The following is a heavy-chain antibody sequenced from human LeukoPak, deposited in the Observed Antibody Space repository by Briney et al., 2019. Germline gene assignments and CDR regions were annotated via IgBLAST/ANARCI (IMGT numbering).Heavy chain of an antibody. CDR2: IYYSGST. D-gene: IGHD1-26*01. Sequence: SETLSLTCTVSGGSISSSSSCWGWIRQPPGKGLEWIGNIYYSGSTYYNPSLKSRVTISVDTSKNQFSLKLSSVTAADTAVYYCARRGGSYYETFDYWGQGTLVTVSS. J-gene: IGHJ4*02. V-gene: IGHV4-39*01. CDR1: GGSISSSSSC. CDR3: ARRGGSYYETFDY.